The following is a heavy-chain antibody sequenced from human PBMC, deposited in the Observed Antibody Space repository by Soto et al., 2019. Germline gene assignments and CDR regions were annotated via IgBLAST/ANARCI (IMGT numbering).Heavy chain of an antibody. Sequence: NPGGSLRLSCAASGFTFSDHYMAWIRQAPGKGLEIVAHMSGSGSSEDYGDSVKGRFSIFRENSKNLLFLQMFFLRAEDTAVYYCARGRCSSTSCYFPWFDPWGQGTLVTVSS. CDR1: GFTFSDHY. CDR2: MSGSGSSE. CDR3: ARGRCSSTSCYFPWFDP. J-gene: IGHJ5*02. V-gene: IGHV3-11*01. D-gene: IGHD2-2*01.